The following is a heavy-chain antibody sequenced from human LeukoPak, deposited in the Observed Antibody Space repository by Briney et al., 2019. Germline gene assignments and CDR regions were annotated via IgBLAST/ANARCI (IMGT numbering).Heavy chain of an antibody. D-gene: IGHD2-15*01. CDR1: GFTFSDYY. Sequence: GGSLRLSCAASGFTFSDYYISWIRAAPGKGLEWVSYISSSSSYTNYADSVKGRFTISRDNAKNSLSMQMNSLGAEDTAVYYCARDRGGGNIIFDYWGQGTLVTVSS. J-gene: IGHJ4*02. V-gene: IGHV3-11*06. CDR3: ARDRGGGNIIFDY. CDR2: ISSSSSYT.